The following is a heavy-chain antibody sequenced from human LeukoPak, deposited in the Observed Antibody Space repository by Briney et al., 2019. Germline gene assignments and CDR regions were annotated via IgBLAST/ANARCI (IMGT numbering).Heavy chain of an antibody. Sequence: SETLSLTCAVYGGSFSGYYWSWIRQPPGKGLEWIGEINHSGSTNYNPSLKSRVTISVDTSKNQFSLKLSSVTAADTAVYYCARAIRHYYYYVDVWGKGTTVTVSS. V-gene: IGHV4-34*01. CDR2: INHSGST. CDR3: ARAIRHYYYYVDV. D-gene: IGHD1-1*01. J-gene: IGHJ6*03. CDR1: GGSFSGYY.